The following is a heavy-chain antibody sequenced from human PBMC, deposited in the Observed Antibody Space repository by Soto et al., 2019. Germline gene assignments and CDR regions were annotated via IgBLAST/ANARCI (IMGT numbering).Heavy chain of an antibody. D-gene: IGHD4-17*01. Sequence: EVQLVESGGGLVQPGRSLTLSCAASGFTFDDYAMHWVRQAPGTRLEWVSGSSWTSGSVGYADSVKGRFTISRDNAKNSLYLQMNSVSAEVTAVYSCAKDMRVGDYADYGALDYGGQGTLVTVSS. J-gene: IGHJ4*02. CDR3: AKDMRVGDYADYGALDY. CDR1: GFTFDDYA. V-gene: IGHV3-9*01. CDR2: SSWTSGSV.